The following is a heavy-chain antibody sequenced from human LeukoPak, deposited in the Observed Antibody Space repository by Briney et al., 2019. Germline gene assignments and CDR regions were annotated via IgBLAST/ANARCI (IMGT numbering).Heavy chain of an antibody. CDR3: AGQVYGGDWFDP. V-gene: IGHV1-69*13. J-gene: IGHJ5*02. Sequence: ASVKVSCKASGGTFSSYAISWVRQAPGQGLEWMGGIIPIFGTANYAQKFQGRVTITADESTSTAYMELSSLRSEDTAVYYCAGQVYGGDWFDPWGQGTLVTVSS. CDR1: GGTFSSYA. D-gene: IGHD6-6*01. CDR2: IIPIFGTA.